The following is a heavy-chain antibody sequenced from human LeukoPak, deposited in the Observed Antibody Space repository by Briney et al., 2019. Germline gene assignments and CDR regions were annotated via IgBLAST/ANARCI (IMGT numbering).Heavy chain of an antibody. CDR2: IYTSGST. CDR1: GGSISSGSYY. D-gene: IGHD3-10*01. CDR3: ARGWRGGPDYYGSGSYYNPLHWFDP. J-gene: IGHJ5*02. Sequence: SQTLSLTCTVSGGSISSGSYYWSWIRQPAGKGLEWIGRIYTSGSTYYNPSLKSRVTISVDTSKNQFSLKLSSVTAADTAVYYCARGWRGGPDYYGSGSYYNPLHWFDPWGQGTLVTVSS. V-gene: IGHV4-61*02.